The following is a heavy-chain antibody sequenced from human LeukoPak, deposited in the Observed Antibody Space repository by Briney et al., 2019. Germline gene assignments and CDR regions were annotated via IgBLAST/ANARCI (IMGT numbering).Heavy chain of an antibody. V-gene: IGHV6-1*01. CDR2: TYYRSKLYN. D-gene: IGHD6-19*01. CDR3: ARDLSAYSSGWYNNDNWFDP. Sequence: SQTLSLTCALSGDIFSSNSAAWNWIRQSPSRGLEWLGRTYYRSKLYNDYAVSVKSRITINPDTSKNQFSLQLNSVTPEDTAVYYCARDLSAYSSGWYNNDNWFDPWGQGTLVTVSS. J-gene: IGHJ5*02. CDR1: GDIFSSNSAA.